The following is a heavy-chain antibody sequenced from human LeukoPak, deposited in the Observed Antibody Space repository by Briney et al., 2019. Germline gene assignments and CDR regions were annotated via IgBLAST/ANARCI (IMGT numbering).Heavy chain of an antibody. CDR3: ARGGDNYDILTQ. CDR1: EYIFTDYY. D-gene: IGHD3-9*01. Sequence: ASMKVSCKASEYIFTDYYIHWVRQAPGQGLEWMGWINPHSGGTNYAQKFQDGVTMTGDTSISTAYMELSRLISDDTAIYYCARGGDNYDILTQWGQGTLVTVSS. V-gene: IGHV1-2*02. CDR2: INPHSGGT. J-gene: IGHJ4*02.